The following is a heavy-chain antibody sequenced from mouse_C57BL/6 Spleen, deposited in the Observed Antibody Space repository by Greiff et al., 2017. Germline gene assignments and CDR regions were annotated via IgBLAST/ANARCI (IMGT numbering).Heavy chain of an antibody. J-gene: IGHJ4*01. CDR2: ISSGGSYT. D-gene: IGHD3-2*02. V-gene: IGHV5-6*02. Sequence: DVMLVESGGDLVKPGGSLKLSCAASGFTFSSYGMSWVRQTPDKRLEWVATISSGGSYTYYPYSVKGRFTISRDNAKNTLYLQMSSLKSEDTAMYYCARQEAQALYAMDDWGQGTSVTVSS. CDR3: ARQEAQALYAMDD. CDR1: GFTFSSYG.